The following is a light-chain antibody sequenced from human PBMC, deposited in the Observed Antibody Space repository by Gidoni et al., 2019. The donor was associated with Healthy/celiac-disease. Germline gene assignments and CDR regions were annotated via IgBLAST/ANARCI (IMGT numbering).Light chain of an antibody. CDR2: GAS. Sequence: EIVMTQSPATLSVSPGERATLSCRASQSVSSNLALYQQKPGQAPRLLLHGASARATGIPARCSGSGSGTEFTLTFSSLQSEDFAVYYCQQYNNWPPVSLTFGGGTKVEIK. CDR1: QSVSSN. V-gene: IGKV3-15*01. CDR3: QQYNNWPPVSLT. J-gene: IGKJ4*01.